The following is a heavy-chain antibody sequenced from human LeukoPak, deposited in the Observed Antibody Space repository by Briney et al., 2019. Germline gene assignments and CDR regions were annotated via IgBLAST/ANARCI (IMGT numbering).Heavy chain of an antibody. CDR1: GGSFSGYY. J-gene: IGHJ4*02. CDR2: INHSGST. D-gene: IGHD6-13*01. V-gene: IGHV4-34*01. CDR3: ARRRIAAAGTFSY. Sequence: SETLSLTRAVYGGSFSGYYWSWIRQPPGKGLEWIGEINHSGSTNYNPSLKSRVTISVDTSKNQFSLKLSSVTAADTAVYYCARRRIAAAGTFSYWGQGTLVTVSS.